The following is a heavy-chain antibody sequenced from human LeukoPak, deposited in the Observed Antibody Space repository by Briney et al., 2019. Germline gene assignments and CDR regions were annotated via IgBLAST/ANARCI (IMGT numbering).Heavy chain of an antibody. J-gene: IGHJ3*02. V-gene: IGHV4-59*11. CDR2: IYSSVST. D-gene: IGHD3-22*01. CDR3: ARDPQDSSGYYPLGAFDI. CDR1: GDSINDHY. Sequence: SETLSLTCTVSGDSINDHYWSWIRQPPGEGLEWITYIYSSVSTNYNPSLKSRVTISVDTSKNQFSLKLSSVTAADTAVYYCARDPQDSSGYYPLGAFDIWGQGTMVTVSS.